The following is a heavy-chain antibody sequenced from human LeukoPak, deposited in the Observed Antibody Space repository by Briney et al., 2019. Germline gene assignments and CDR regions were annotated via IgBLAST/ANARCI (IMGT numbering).Heavy chain of an antibody. CDR3: ARDREYYDSSGYYYGRTYYYYYYMDV. CDR1: GGSISSGSYY. V-gene: IGHV4-61*02. D-gene: IGHD3-22*01. J-gene: IGHJ6*03. Sequence: SQTLPLTCTVSGGSISSGSYYWSWIRQPAGKGLEWIGRIYTSGSTNYNPSLKSRVTISVDTSKNQFSLKLSSVTAADTAVYYCARDREYYDSSGYYYGRTYYYYYYMDVWGKGTTVTVSS. CDR2: IYTSGST.